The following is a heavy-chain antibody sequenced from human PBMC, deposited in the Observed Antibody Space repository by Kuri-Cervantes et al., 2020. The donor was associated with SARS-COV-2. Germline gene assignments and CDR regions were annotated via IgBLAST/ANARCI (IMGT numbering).Heavy chain of an antibody. CDR1: GFTFSSYA. V-gene: IGHV3-30-3*01. CDR3: ARGSSSTYFDY. J-gene: IGHJ4*02. D-gene: IGHD6-6*01. Sequence: GGSLRLSCAASGFTFSSYAMHWVRQAPGKGLEWVAVISYDGSNKYYADSVKGRFTISRDNAKNSLYLQVNSLRAEDTAVYYCARGSSSTYFDYWGQGTLVTVSS. CDR2: ISYDGSNK.